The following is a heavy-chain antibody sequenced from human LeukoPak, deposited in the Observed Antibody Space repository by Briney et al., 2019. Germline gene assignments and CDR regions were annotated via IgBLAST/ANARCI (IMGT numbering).Heavy chain of an antibody. CDR2: ISGSGGST. V-gene: IGHV3-23*01. CDR1: GFTFSSYA. Sequence: GGSLRLSCAASGFTFSSYAMSWVRQAPGKGLEWVSAISGSGGSTYYADSVKGRLTISRDNSKNTLYLQMNSLRAEDTAVYYCAKRGQWELSYYFDYWGQGTLVTVSS. D-gene: IGHD1-26*01. CDR3: AKRGQWELSYYFDY. J-gene: IGHJ4*02.